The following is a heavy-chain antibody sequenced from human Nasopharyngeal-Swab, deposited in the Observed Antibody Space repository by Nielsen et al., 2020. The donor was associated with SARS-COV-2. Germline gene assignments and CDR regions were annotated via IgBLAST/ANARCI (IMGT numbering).Heavy chain of an antibody. Sequence: GGSLRLSCAASGFTFSSYSMNWVRQAPGKGLEWVSSISSGSSYIYYADSVKGRFTISRDNAKNSLYLQMNSLRAEDTAVYYCATEGPHIAKYYYYYMDVWGKGTTVTVSS. D-gene: IGHD5-18*01. CDR2: ISSGSSYI. V-gene: IGHV3-21*01. CDR3: ATEGPHIAKYYYYYMDV. J-gene: IGHJ6*03. CDR1: GFTFSSYS.